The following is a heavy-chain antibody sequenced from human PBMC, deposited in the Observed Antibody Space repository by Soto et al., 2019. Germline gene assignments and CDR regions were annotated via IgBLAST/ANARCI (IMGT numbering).Heavy chain of an antibody. Sequence: EVQLLESGGGLVQPGGSLRLSCAASRFPFNSYAMSWVRQAPGKGLGWVSAISGSCGATDYAGSVKGRFTISRDNSKAPVYLQMTSLRGEDTAIYHCTKDLDAVEPRAFDIGGQGTMVTVSS. J-gene: IGHJ3*02. CDR3: TKDLDAVEPRAFDI. D-gene: IGHD6-19*01. V-gene: IGHV3-23*01. CDR1: RFPFNSYA. CDR2: ISGSCGAT.